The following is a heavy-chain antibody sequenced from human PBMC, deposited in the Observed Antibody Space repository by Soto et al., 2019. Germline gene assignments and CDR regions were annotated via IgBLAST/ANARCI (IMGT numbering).Heavy chain of an antibody. Sequence: GGSLRLSCAASGFTFSSSGMHWVRQAPGKGLEWVAVISYDGSNKYYGDSVKGRFTISRDNSKNTLYLQVDSLRAEDTAVYYCAKSTVASFRTPDYWGQGTLVTVSA. J-gene: IGHJ4*02. V-gene: IGHV3-30*18. CDR2: ISYDGSNK. D-gene: IGHD6-19*01. CDR3: AKSTVASFRTPDY. CDR1: GFTFSSSG.